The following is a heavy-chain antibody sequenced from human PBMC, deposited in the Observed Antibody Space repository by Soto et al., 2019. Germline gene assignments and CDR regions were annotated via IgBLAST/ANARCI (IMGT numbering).Heavy chain of an antibody. CDR1: GITFSSYA. CDR2: ISGSGGST. D-gene: IGHD3-10*01. CDR3: AKSYGSGSYYRY. V-gene: IGHV3-23*01. J-gene: IGHJ4*02. Sequence: PGGSLRLSCAASGITFSSYAMSWVRQDPGKGLEWVSAISGSGGSTYYADSVKGRFAISRDNSKNTLYLQMNSLRAEDTAVYYCAKSYGSGSYYRYWGQGTLVTVSS.